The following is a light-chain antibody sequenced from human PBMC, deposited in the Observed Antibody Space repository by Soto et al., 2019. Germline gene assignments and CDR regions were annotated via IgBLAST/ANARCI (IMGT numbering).Light chain of an antibody. V-gene: IGKV1-9*01. CDR3: QQYNSYS. J-gene: IGKJ1*01. Sequence: IQVTQSPSFLSASVGDRVTITCRASQGISSYLAWYQQKPGKAPKLLIYAASTLQSGVPSRFSGSGSGTEFTLTISSLQPDDFATYYCQQYNSYSFGQGTKVDIK. CDR1: QGISSY. CDR2: AAS.